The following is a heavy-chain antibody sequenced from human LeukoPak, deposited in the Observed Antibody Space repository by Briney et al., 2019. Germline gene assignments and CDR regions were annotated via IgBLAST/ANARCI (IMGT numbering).Heavy chain of an antibody. CDR2: IYSDGSP. J-gene: IGHJ4*02. V-gene: IGHV3-66*01. CDR3: ARIGYSYAYDY. D-gene: IGHD5-18*01. Sequence: PGGSLRLSCAASGFAVSNNYMSWVRQAPGEGLEWVSVIYSDGSPYYADSVRGRFTISRDNSKNTLYLQMNSLRAEDTAVYYCARIGYSYAYDYWGQGTLVTVSS. CDR1: GFAVSNNY.